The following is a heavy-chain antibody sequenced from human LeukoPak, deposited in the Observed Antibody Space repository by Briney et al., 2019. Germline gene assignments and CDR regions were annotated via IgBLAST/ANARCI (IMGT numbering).Heavy chain of an antibody. V-gene: IGHV1-46*01. CDR2: INPSGGST. D-gene: IGHD6-13*01. J-gene: IGHJ6*03. CDR3: ARDAPLRGSSSWFRPGYYYYYMDV. CDR1: GYTFTSYY. Sequence: ASVKVSCKASGYTFTSYYMHWVRQAPGQGLEWMGIINPSGGSTSYAQKFQGRVTMTRDTSTSTVYMELSSLRSDDTAVYYCARDAPLRGSSSWFRPGYYYYYMDVWGKGTTVTVSS.